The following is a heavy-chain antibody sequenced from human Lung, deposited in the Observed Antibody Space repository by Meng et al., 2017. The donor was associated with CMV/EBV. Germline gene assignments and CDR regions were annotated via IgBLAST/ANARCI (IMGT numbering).Heavy chain of an antibody. D-gene: IGHD6-6*01. CDR2: IYPGDSDT. CDR3: ARRQQLASSLNKDYYYYYGMDV. J-gene: IGHJ6*02. V-gene: IGHV5-51*01. CDR1: GYSFTSYW. Sequence: EXXKISXTVSGYSFTSYWIGWVRQMPGKGLEWMGIIYPGDSDTRYSPSFQGQVTISADKSISTAYLQWSSLEASDTAMYYCARRQQLASSLNKDYYYYYGMDVWGQGTTVTVSS.